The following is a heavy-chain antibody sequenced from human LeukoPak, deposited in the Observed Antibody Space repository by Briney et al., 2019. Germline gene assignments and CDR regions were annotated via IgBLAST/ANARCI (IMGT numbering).Heavy chain of an antibody. CDR2: INWNGGST. V-gene: IGHV3-20*04. CDR3: ARRRDLQWSRFYFDY. CDR1: GFTFDDYG. Sequence: PGGSLRLSCEASGFTFDDYGMSWVRQGPGKGLEWVSGINWNGGSTGYADSVKGRFTISRDNAKNSLYLVMNSLRAEDTALYYCARRRDLQWSRFYFDYWGQGTLVTVSS. D-gene: IGHD3-10*01. J-gene: IGHJ4*02.